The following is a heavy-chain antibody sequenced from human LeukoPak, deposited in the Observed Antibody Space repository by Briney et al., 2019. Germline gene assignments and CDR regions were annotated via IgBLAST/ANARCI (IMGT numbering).Heavy chain of an antibody. Sequence: PSETLSLTCTVSGGSISSSSYYWGWIRQPPGKGLEWIGSIYYSGSTYYNPSLKSRVTISVDTSKNQFSLKLSSVTAAYAAVYYCARPSIAARYIDYWGQGTLVTVSS. CDR3: ARPSIAARYIDY. CDR1: GGSISSSSYY. CDR2: IYYSGST. J-gene: IGHJ4*02. V-gene: IGHV4-39*01. D-gene: IGHD6-6*01.